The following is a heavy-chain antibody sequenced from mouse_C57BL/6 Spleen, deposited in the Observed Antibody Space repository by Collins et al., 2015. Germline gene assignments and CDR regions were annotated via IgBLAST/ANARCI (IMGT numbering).Heavy chain of an antibody. Sequence: QVQLQQSGAELARPGASVKLSCKASGYTFTSYGISWVKQRTGQGLEWIGEIYPRSGNTYYNEKFKGKATLTADKSSSTTYMELRSLTSEDSAVYFCARSGGRGYFDVWGTGTTVTVSS. J-gene: IGHJ1*03. CDR2: IYPRSGNT. D-gene: IGHD3-1*01. CDR1: GYTFTSYG. V-gene: IGHV1-81*01. CDR3: ARSGGRGYFDV.